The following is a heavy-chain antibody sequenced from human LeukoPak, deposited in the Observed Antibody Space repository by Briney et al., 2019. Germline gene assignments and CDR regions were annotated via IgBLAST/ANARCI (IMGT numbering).Heavy chain of an antibody. D-gene: IGHD3-22*01. J-gene: IGHJ4*02. CDR2: IYYSGST. CDR1: GGSISSGSYY. V-gene: IGHV4-61*01. CDR3: ARAPALNYYDSSGSFDY. Sequence: SETLSLTCTVSGGSISSGSYYWSWIRQPPGKGLEWIGYIYYSGSTNYNPSLKSRVTISVDTSKNQFSLKLSSVTAADTAVYYCARAPALNYYDSSGSFDYWGQGTLVTVSS.